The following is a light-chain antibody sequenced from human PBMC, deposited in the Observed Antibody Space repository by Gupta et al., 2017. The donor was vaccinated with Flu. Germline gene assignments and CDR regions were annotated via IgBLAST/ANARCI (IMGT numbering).Light chain of an antibody. CDR3: QQVNEYPWT. CDR2: VAS. J-gene: IGKJ1*01. CDR1: HGISTY. Sequence: PSFRSASVGDRVTITCRASHGISTYLAWYQQKPGKAPNLLIYVASILQSGVPSRFSGSGSGTEFTLTISSLQAEDFATYYCQQVNEYPWTFGQGTKVEIK. V-gene: IGKV1-9*01.